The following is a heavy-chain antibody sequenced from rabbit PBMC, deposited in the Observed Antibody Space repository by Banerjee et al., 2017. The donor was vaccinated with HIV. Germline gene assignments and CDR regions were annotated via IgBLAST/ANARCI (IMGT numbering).Heavy chain of an antibody. CDR2: INTSSGNT. Sequence: QEQLKETGGGLVQPGGSLTLSCKASGFSFSNKYVMCWVRQAPGKGLEWIACINTSSGNTVYASWAKGRFTISLDNAQNTVFLQMTSLTAADTATYFCARDLAGVIGWNFNLWGQGTLVTVS. D-gene: IGHD4-1*01. CDR1: GFSFSNKYV. V-gene: IGHV1S45*01. CDR3: ARDLAGVIGWNFNL. J-gene: IGHJ4*01.